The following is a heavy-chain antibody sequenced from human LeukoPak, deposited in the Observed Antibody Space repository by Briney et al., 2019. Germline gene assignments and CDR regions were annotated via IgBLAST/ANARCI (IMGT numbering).Heavy chain of an antibody. D-gene: IGHD5-12*01. CDR2: ISSSSSYI. Sequence: GGSLRLSCAASGFTFSSYSMYWVRQAPGKGLEWVSSISSSSSYIYYADSVKGRFTISRDNAKNSLYLQMNSLRAEDTAVYYCAREEDSGYDFFDYWGQGTLVTVSS. CDR3: AREEDSGYDFFDY. V-gene: IGHV3-21*01. J-gene: IGHJ4*02. CDR1: GFTFSSYS.